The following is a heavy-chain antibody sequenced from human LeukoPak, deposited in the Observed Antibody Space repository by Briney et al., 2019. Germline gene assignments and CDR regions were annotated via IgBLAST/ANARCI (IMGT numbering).Heavy chain of an antibody. CDR2: ISSSGSTR. CDR3: AREERGSSGPFDY. Sequence: GGSLRLSCAASGFTFSSYEMNWVRQAPGKGLEWVSYISSSGSTRYYADSEKGRFTISRDNAKNSLYLQMNSLRAEDTAVYYCAREERGSSGPFDYWGQGTLVTVSS. D-gene: IGHD6-19*01. V-gene: IGHV3-48*03. CDR1: GFTFSSYE. J-gene: IGHJ4*02.